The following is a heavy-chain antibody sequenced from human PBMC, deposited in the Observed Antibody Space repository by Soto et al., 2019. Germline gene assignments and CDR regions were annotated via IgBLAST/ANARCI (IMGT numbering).Heavy chain of an antibody. J-gene: IGHJ4*02. V-gene: IGHV3-66*01. CDR3: ARCGGRDLGGAYCFDY. CDR1: GFTVSSKY. D-gene: IGHD1-26*01. CDR2: LDSGGTT. Sequence: EVPLVESGGGLVQPGGSLRLSCAASGFTVSSKYMNWVRQAPGKGLEWVSVLDSGGTTYYADSVKGSFIISRDNSKNTLYLQMNSLRAEDTSVYYCARCGGRDLGGAYCFDYWGQGTLVTVSS.